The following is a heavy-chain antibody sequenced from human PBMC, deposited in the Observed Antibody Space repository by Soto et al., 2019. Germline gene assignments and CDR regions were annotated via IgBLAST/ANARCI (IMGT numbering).Heavy chain of an antibody. CDR1: GGTFRSYS. D-gene: IGHD1-26*01. Sequence: QVQLVQSGAEVKKPGSSVKVSCKASGGTFRSYSINWVRQAPGQGLEWMGEIIPIFGTANYAQKIQGRVTMTADESTSTAYMELSSLSSEDTAVYYCARDGGRHSGGIDYWVQGTLVTVSS. V-gene: IGHV1-69*01. CDR2: IIPIFGTA. J-gene: IGHJ4*02. CDR3: ARDGGRHSGGIDY.